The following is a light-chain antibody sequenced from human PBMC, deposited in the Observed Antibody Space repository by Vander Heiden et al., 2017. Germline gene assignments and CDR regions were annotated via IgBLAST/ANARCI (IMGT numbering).Light chain of an antibody. V-gene: IGLV1-47*01. CDR3: AAWDDSLSGYV. CDR1: SSHIGSNH. J-gene: IGLJ1*01. CDR2: GNK. Sequence: QSVLTPPPSASGPPGQRVTISCSGSSSHIGSNHVYWFQQLPGTAPKLRIDGNKQRPSGVPSRFSGAKSGTSASLAISGLRSEDEADYYCAAWDDSLSGYVFGTGTKVTVL.